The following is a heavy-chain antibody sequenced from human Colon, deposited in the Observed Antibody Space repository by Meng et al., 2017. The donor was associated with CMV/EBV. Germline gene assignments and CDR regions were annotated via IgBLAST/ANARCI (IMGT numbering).Heavy chain of an antibody. Sequence: QVQLVQSGSALKKPWASVKISCKASGYTFTRYNINWVRQAPGQWLEWMGYINPNTGNPTYVQGFTGRFVFSLDTSVSTAYLQISSLKAEDTAVYYCATGSVAADGKGYWGQGTLVTVSS. J-gene: IGHJ4*02. D-gene: IGHD6-13*01. V-gene: IGHV7-4-1*02. CDR1: GYTFTRYN. CDR3: ATGSVAADGKGY. CDR2: INPNTGNP.